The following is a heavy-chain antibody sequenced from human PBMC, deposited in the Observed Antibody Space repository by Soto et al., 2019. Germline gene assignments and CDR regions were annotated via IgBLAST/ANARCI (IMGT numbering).Heavy chain of an antibody. CDR3: ARASGAFDY. CDR1: GFTFSSYA. D-gene: IGHD3-10*01. Sequence: GVLRLSCAASGFTFSSYAMHWVRQAPGKGLEYVSAISSNGGSTYYANSVKGRFTISRDNSKNTMYLQMGSLRAEDMAVYYCARASGAFDYWGQGTLVTVSS. V-gene: IGHV3-64*01. CDR2: ISSNGGST. J-gene: IGHJ4*02.